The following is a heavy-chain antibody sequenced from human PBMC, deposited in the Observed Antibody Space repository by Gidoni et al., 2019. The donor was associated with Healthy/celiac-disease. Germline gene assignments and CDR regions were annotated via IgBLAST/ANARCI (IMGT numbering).Heavy chain of an antibody. CDR2: ISAYNGNT. J-gene: IGHJ4*02. CDR3: ARPYRRLWFGELSLDY. Sequence: QVQLVQSGAEVKKPGASVKVSCKASGYTFTSYGISWVRQAPGQGLEWMGWISAYNGNTNYAQKLQGRGTMTTDTSTSTAYMELRSLRSDDTAVYYCARPYRRLWFGELSLDYWGKGTLVTVSS. V-gene: IGHV1-18*01. D-gene: IGHD3-10*01. CDR1: GYTFTSYG.